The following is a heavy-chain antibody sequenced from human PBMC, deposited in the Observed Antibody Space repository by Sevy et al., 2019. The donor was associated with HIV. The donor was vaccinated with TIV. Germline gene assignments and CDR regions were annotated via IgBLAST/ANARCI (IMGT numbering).Heavy chain of an antibody. V-gene: IGHV3-30-3*01. D-gene: IGHD3-3*01. CDR3: ARDWGYDFWSGYSTYYYYGMDV. CDR2: ISYHGSNK. Sequence: GGSLRLSCAASGFTFSSYAMHWVRQAPGKGLGWVAVISYHGSNKYYADSVKGRFTISRNNSKNTLYLQMNSLRAEDTAVYYCARDWGYDFWSGYSTYYYYGMDVWGQWTTVTVSS. J-gene: IGHJ6*02. CDR1: GFTFSSYA.